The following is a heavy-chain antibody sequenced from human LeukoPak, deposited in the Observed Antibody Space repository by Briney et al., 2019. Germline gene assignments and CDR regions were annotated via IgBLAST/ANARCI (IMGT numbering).Heavy chain of an antibody. CDR3: ARFRLMELRQDDAFDI. Sequence: GESLKISCKGSGYSFTSYWIGWVRQMPGKGLEWMGIIYPGDSDTRYSPSFQGQVTISADKSISTAYLQWSSLKASDTAMYYCARFRLMELRQDDAFDIWGQGTMVTVSS. CDR2: IYPGDSDT. J-gene: IGHJ3*02. CDR1: GYSFTSYW. V-gene: IGHV5-51*01. D-gene: IGHD1-26*01.